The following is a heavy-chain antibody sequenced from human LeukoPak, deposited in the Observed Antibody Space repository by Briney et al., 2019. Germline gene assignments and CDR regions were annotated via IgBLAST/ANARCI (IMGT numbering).Heavy chain of an antibody. Sequence: PGRSLRLSCAASGFTFSSYAMHWVRQAPGKGLEWVAVISYDGSNKYYADSVKGRFTISRDNSKNTLYLQMNSLRAEDTAVYYCAREGRGAMLGGGTLNYWGQGTLVTVSS. CDR1: GFTFSSYA. J-gene: IGHJ4*02. V-gene: IGHV3-30-3*01. CDR2: ISYDGSNK. D-gene: IGHD3-16*01. CDR3: AREGRGAMLGGGTLNY.